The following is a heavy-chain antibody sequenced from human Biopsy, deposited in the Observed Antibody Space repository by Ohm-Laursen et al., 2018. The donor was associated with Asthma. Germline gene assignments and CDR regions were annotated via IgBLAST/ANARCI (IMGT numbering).Heavy chain of an antibody. CDR3: TRKAGSCISRTCYSLDF. V-gene: IGHV1-69*13. Sequence: EPSVTLSCHTLGGTFNTYVIGWARQAPGHGLEWMGGINTVFGTTTYPQKFQDRVTITAHDSTSTVYMELSSLRSEDTAVYYCTRKAGSCISRTCYSLDFWGQGTLVTVSS. CDR1: GGTFNTYV. D-gene: IGHD2-2*01. J-gene: IGHJ4*02. CDR2: INTVFGTT.